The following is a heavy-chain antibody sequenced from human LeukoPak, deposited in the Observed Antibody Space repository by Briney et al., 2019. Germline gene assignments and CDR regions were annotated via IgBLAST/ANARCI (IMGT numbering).Heavy chain of an antibody. D-gene: IGHD2-21*01. CDR2: ISSSGSTI. CDR3: ASLTHIRWASDAFDI. CDR1: GFTFSDYY. V-gene: IGHV3-11*04. J-gene: IGHJ3*02. Sequence: PGGSLRLSCAASGFTFSDYYMSWIRQAPGKGLEWVSYISSSGSTIYYADSVKGRFTISRDNAKNSLYLQMNSLRAEDTAVYYCASLTHIRWASDAFDIWGQGTMVTVSS.